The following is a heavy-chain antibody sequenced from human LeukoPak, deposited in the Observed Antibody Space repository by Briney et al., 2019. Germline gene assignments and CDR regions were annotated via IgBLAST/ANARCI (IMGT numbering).Heavy chain of an antibody. J-gene: IGHJ5*02. D-gene: IGHD6-13*01. CDR2: IIPIFGTA. V-gene: IGHV1-69*06. CDR3: ALKRSPRYSSSWSPMTNNWFDP. Sequence: SVKVSCKASGGTFSSYAISWVRQAPGQGLEWMGVIIPIFGTANYAQKFQGRVTITADKSTSTAYMDLSSLRSEDTAVYYCALKRSPRYSSSWSPMTNNWFDPWGQGTLVTVSS. CDR1: GGTFSSYA.